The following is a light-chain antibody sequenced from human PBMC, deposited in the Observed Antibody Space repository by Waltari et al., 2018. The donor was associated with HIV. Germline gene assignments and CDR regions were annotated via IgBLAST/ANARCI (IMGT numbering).Light chain of an antibody. J-gene: IGLJ3*02. Sequence: QSVLTQPPSASGTPGQSLSISSSGSRSNLGSNIVNWYQQLPGTAPKLLIYSNNQRPSGVPDRFSGSKSGTSASLAISGLQSEDEADYYCAAWDDSLNAWVFGGGTKLTVL. CDR2: SNN. V-gene: IGLV1-44*01. CDR3: AAWDDSLNAWV. CDR1: RSNLGSNI.